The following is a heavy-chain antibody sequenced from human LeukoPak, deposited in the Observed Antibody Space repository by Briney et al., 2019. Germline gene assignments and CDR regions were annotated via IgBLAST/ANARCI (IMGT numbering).Heavy chain of an antibody. D-gene: IGHD6-6*01. CDR1: GGSLRSSIYY. J-gene: IGHJ6*03. V-gene: IGHV4-39*01. CDR2: IYYSGAY. Sequence: SETLSLTCTVSGGSLRSSIYYWGWIRQPPGKGLEWIVSIYYSGAYYYPPSLKSRVTISVDTSKNQFSLKLSSVTAADTAVYYCARRPHSSSSGLATYMDVWGKGTTVTVSS. CDR3: ARRPHSSSSGLATYMDV.